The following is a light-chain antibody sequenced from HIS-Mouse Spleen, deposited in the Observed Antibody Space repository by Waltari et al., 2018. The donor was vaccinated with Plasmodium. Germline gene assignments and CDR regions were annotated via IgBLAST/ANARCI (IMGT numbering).Light chain of an antibody. V-gene: IGLV3-1*01. CDR1: KLGDKY. Sequence: SYELTQPPSVSVSPGQTASITCSGDKLGDKYACWYQQKPGQSPVLVIYQESKRPSGIPEHFSGSNSGNTATLTICGTQAMDEADYYSQAWDSSTVVFGGGTKLTVL. J-gene: IGLJ2*01. CDR2: QES. CDR3: QAWDSSTVV.